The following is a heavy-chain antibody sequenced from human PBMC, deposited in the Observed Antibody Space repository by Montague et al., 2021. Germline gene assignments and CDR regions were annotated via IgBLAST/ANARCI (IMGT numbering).Heavy chain of an antibody. Sequence: SGRTYSNPSLKSRVTISVDTSNNRFSLKLSSVTAADTAMYYCARERDHYYYMDIWGKGTT. V-gene: IGHV4-30-2*04. CDR2: SGRT. J-gene: IGHJ6*03. CDR3: ARERDHYYYMDI.